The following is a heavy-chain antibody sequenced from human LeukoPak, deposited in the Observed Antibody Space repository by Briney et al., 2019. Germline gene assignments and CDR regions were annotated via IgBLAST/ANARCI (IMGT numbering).Heavy chain of an antibody. V-gene: IGHV1-2*04. CDR3: ARALYDSSPIDY. Sequence: ASVKVSCKASGFTFTSHDYNWVRQATGQGLEWMGWINPNSGGTNYAQKFQGWVTMTRDTSISTAYMELSRLRSDDTAVYYCARALYDSSPIDYWGQGTLVTVSS. CDR2: INPNSGGT. D-gene: IGHD3-22*01. CDR1: GFTFTSHD. J-gene: IGHJ4*02.